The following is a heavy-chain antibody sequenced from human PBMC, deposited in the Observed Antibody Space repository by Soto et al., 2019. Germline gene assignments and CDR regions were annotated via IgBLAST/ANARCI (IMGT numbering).Heavy chain of an antibody. Sequence: SETLSLTCTVSGGSISSYYWSWIRQPPGKGLEWIGYIYYSGSTNYNPSLKSRVTISVDTSKNRFSLKLSSVTAADTAVYYCARDVRLQYYYYGMDVWGQGTTVTVSS. CDR3: ARDVRLQYYYYGMDV. CDR2: IYYSGST. J-gene: IGHJ6*02. CDR1: GGSISSYY. D-gene: IGHD2-15*01. V-gene: IGHV4-59*01.